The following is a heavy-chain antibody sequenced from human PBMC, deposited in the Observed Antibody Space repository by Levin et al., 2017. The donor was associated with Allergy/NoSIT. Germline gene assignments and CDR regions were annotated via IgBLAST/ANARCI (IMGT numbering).Heavy chain of an antibody. CDR3: AKVDKYDSGTYGEGY. D-gene: IGHD3-10*01. CDR1: GIIFNNYG. Sequence: PGGSLRLSCAASGIIFNNYGMHWVRQAPGKGLEWVAVISSDGSNKYYEDSVKGRFTISRDNSKNTLYLQMNSLRAEDTAVYYCAKVDKYDSGTYGEGYWGQGTLVTVSS. J-gene: IGHJ4*02. CDR2: ISSDGSNK. V-gene: IGHV3-30*18.